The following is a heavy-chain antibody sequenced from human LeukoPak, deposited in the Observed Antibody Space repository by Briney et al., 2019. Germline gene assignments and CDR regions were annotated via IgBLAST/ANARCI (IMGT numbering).Heavy chain of an antibody. D-gene: IGHD6-19*01. CDR3: ARERSLGIPVAGTIFDY. CDR1: GFTISSNY. Sequence: GGSLRLSCAASGFTISSNYMGWVRQAPGKGLEWVSVIYSSGSTYYSDSVKGRFTISRDNSKNTLYLQMNSLRAEDTAVYYCARERSLGIPVAGTIFDYWGQGTLVTVSS. V-gene: IGHV3-66*01. J-gene: IGHJ4*02. CDR2: IYSSGST.